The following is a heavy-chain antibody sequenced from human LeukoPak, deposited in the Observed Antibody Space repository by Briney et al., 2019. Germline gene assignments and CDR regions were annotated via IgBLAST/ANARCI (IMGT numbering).Heavy chain of an antibody. Sequence: ASVKVSCKASGNTFTNYDINWVRQATGQGLEWMGWMSPNSGNTGYAQKFQGRVTMTRNTSISTAYMELSSLRSEDTAMYYCAKEGSGFGESNYWGQGTLVTVSS. D-gene: IGHD3-10*01. V-gene: IGHV1-8*02. J-gene: IGHJ4*02. CDR3: AKEGSGFGESNY. CDR1: GNTFTNYD. CDR2: MSPNSGNT.